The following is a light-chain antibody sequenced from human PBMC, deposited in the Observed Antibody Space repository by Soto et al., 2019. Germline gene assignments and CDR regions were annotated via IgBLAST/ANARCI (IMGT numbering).Light chain of an antibody. CDR2: GAS. CDR1: QSISSSY. Sequence: EIVLTQSPGTLSLSPGKRATLSCRASQSISSSYLAWYQQRPGQAPRLLIYGASSRATGIPDRFSGSGSGTEFTLTISRLEPEDFAVYYCQQYINSPQTFGQGTKLQI. CDR3: QQYINSPQT. J-gene: IGKJ2*01. V-gene: IGKV3-20*01.